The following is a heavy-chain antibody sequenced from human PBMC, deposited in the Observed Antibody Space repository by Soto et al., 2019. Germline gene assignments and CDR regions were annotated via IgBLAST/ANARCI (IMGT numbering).Heavy chain of an antibody. CDR1: GFTFSSNS. Sequence: EVQVVESGGGLVQPGGSLRLSCAASGFTFSSNSMNWVRQAPGKGLEWISYISSSSSTIYADSVKGRFTISRDHAKNSLYLQMNSLREEDTAVYYCARVIWSGHLTSDLWGQGTLVTVSS. V-gene: IGHV3-48*02. D-gene: IGHD3-3*01. CDR3: ARVIWSGHLTSDL. J-gene: IGHJ1*01. CDR2: ISSSSSTI.